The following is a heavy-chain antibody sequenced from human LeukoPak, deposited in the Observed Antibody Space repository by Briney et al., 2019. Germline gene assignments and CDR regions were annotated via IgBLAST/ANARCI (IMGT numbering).Heavy chain of an antibody. CDR1: GYTLTGHY. CDR3: ARDPASYDSSGYPYYFDY. V-gene: IGHV1-2*02. CDR2: INPNSGDT. Sequence: GPSVKVSCKASGYTLTGHYMHWVRQAPGQGLEWMGWINPNSGDTNYSQKFQGRVSMTSDTSINTAYMELNRLTSDDTAVYYCARDPASYDSSGYPYYFDYWGQGTLVTVSS. J-gene: IGHJ4*02. D-gene: IGHD3-22*01.